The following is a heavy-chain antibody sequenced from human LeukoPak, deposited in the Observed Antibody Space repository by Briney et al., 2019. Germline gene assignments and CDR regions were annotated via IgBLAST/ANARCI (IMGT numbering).Heavy chain of an antibody. CDR3: ARASPATVSFDI. Sequence: PSETLSLTCTVSGGSISRGDYYWSWIRQPPGKGLEWIGYIYYSGTTYYNPSLRSRTSISPDTSKNHFSLRLTSVTAADTAVYYCARASPATVSFDIWGQGTLVTVSS. J-gene: IGHJ3*02. CDR1: GGSISRGDYY. CDR2: IYYSGTT. V-gene: IGHV4-30-4*08. D-gene: IGHD2-15*01.